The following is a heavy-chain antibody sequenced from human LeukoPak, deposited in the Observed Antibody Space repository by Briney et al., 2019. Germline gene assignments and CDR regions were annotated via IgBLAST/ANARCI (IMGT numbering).Heavy chain of an antibody. CDR1: GFTFSSYG. J-gene: IGHJ4*02. D-gene: IGHD3-3*01. CDR2: ISGSGGST. CDR3: AKDVYDFWSGYYNSYDY. V-gene: IGHV3-23*01. Sequence: GGSLRLSCAASGFTFSSYGMNWVRQAPGEGLEWVSAISGSGGSTYYADSVKGRFTISRDNSKNTLYLQMNSLRAEDTAVYYCAKDVYDFWSGYYNSYDYWGQGTLVTVSS.